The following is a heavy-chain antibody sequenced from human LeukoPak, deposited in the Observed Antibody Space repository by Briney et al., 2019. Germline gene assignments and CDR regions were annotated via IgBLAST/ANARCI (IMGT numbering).Heavy chain of an antibody. CDR2: IWYDGSNK. V-gene: IGHV3-33*06. J-gene: IGHJ4*02. CDR1: GFTFSSYG. Sequence: PGGSLRLSCAASGFTFSSYGMHWVRQAPGKGLEWVAVIWYDGSNKYYADSVKGRFTISRDNSKNTLYLQMNSLRAEDTAVYYCAKSSILSPRLDYWGQGTLVTVSS. D-gene: IGHD3-9*01. CDR3: AKSSILSPRLDY.